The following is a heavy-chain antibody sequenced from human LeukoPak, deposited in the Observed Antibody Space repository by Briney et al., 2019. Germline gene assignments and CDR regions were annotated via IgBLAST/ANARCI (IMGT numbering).Heavy chain of an antibody. V-gene: IGHV4-39*07. D-gene: IGHD3-22*01. CDR3: ARGPSTYYDSSGYYH. Sequence: PETLSLTCTVSGGSISSSSYYWGWIRQPPGKGLEWIGSIYYSGSTYYNPSLKSRVTISVDTSKNQFSLKLSSVTAADTAVYYCARGPSTYYDSSGYYHWDQGTLVTVSS. CDR2: IYYSGST. CDR1: GGSISSSSYY. J-gene: IGHJ4*02.